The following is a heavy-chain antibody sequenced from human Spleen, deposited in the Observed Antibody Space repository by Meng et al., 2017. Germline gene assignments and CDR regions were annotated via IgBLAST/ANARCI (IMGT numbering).Heavy chain of an antibody. Sequence: GESLKISCAASGFTFDDYAMHWVRQAPGKGLEWVGRIGGRRKSYAAAYAAPVRGRFTISRDDSRNTAYLQMNSLKTEDSAVYYCTIYIRGHIWGQGTMVTVSS. CDR1: GFTFDDYA. J-gene: IGHJ3*02. CDR2: IGGRRKSYAA. V-gene: IGHV3-73*01. D-gene: IGHD6-19*01. CDR3: TIYIRGHI.